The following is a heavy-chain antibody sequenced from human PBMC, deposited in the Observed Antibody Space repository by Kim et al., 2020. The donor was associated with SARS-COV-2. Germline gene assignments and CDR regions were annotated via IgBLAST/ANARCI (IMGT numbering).Heavy chain of an antibody. D-gene: IGHD1-26*01. CDR3: ARAPSGTSYPDAFDF. CDR1: GYKFTNYW. V-gene: IGHV5-51*01. CDR2: IYPGDSDT. Sequence: GESLKISCQGSGYKFTNYWIGWVRQVPGKGLEWMGIIYPGDSDTKYSPSFQGQVTISADSSTRAAYLQWSSLKTSDTASYFCARAPSGTSYPDAFDFWGQGTVVTVSS. J-gene: IGHJ3*01.